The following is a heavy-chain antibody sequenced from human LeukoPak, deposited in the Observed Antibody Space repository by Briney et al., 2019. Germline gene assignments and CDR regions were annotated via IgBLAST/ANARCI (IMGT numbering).Heavy chain of an antibody. CDR1: GYTFTSYY. CDR2: INPSGGST. D-gene: IGHD3-9*01. V-gene: IGHV1-46*01. Sequence: ASVKVSCKASGYTFTSYYMHWVRQAPGQGLEWMGIINPSGGSTSYAQKFQGRVTMTRDTSTGTVYMELSSLRSEDTAVYYCARGPDAYYDILTGYSYFYYYYMDVWGKGTTVTVSS. J-gene: IGHJ6*03. CDR3: ARGPDAYYDILTGYSYFYYYYMDV.